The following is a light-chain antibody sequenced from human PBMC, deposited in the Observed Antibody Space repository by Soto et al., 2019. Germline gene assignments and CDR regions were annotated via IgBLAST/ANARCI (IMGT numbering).Light chain of an antibody. V-gene: IGLV1-47*01. CDR2: GSN. Sequence: QPVLTQPPSASGTPGQGVSFSCYGSSSNIGSNYVYWYQQLPGTAPKLLIYGSNQRPSGVPDRFSGSKSGTRASLAISGLRSEDEGDYFCAAWDDSLSGPVFGGGTKLTVL. J-gene: IGLJ3*02. CDR1: SSNIGSNY. CDR3: AAWDDSLSGPV.